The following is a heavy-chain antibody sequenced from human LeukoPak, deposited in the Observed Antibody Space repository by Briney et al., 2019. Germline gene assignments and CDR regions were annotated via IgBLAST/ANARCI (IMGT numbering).Heavy chain of an antibody. CDR1: GFTFSSYG. CDR3: AKDAHIGSRFGVASTKDY. J-gene: IGHJ4*02. CDR2: IRYDGSNK. V-gene: IGHV3-30*02. Sequence: GGSLRLYCAASGFTFSSYGMHWVRQAPGKGLEWVAFIRYDGSNKYYADSVKGRFTISRDNSKNTLYLQMNSLRAEDTALYYCAKDAHIGSRFGVASTKDYWGQGTLVTVSS. D-gene: IGHD3-3*01.